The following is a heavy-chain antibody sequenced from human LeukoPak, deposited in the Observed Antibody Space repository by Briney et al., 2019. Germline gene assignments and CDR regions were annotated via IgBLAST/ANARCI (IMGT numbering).Heavy chain of an antibody. J-gene: IGHJ4*02. Sequence: SETLSVTCTVSGGSISSYFWSWIRQPAGKGLEWIGRIYTSGSTNYNPSLKSRVTISADKSTNQFSLKLSSVTAADTAVYYCARGRFGDLNYFDYWGQGTLVTVSS. CDR2: IYTSGST. D-gene: IGHD3-3*01. CDR1: GGSISSYF. V-gene: IGHV4-4*07. CDR3: ARGRFGDLNYFDY.